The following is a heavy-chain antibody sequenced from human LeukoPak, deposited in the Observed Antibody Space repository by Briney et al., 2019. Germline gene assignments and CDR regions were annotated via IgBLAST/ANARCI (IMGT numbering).Heavy chain of an antibody. D-gene: IGHD6-19*01. V-gene: IGHV1-8*01. J-gene: IGHJ5*02. CDR1: GYTFTSYD. CDR2: MNPNSGNT. CDR3: ARVHSGWNAFGFDP. Sequence: VASVKVSCKASGYTFTSYDINWVRQATGQGLEWMGWMNPNSGNTGYAQKFQGRVTMTRNTSISTAYMELSSLRSEDTAVYYCARVHSGWNAFGFDPWGQGTLVTVSS.